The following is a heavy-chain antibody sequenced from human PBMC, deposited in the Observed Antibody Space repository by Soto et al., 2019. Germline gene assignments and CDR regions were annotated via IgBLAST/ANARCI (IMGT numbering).Heavy chain of an antibody. CDR3: ARDENWGYVWIDP. CDR1: GGSFSGYY. V-gene: IGHV4-34*01. Sequence: SETLSLTCAVYGGSFSGYYWSWIRQPPGKGLEWIGEINHSGSTNYNPSPKSRVTISVDTSKNQFSLKLTSVTAADTAVYYCARDENWGYVWIDPWGPGTLVTVSS. D-gene: IGHD7-27*01. J-gene: IGHJ5*02. CDR2: INHSGST.